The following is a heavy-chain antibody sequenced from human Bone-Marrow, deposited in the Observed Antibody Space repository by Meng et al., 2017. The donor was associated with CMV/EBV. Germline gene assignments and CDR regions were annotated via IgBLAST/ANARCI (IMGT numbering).Heavy chain of an antibody. CDR2: INSDGSST. CDR3: ALTTVTRGVIFDN. J-gene: IGHJ4*02. D-gene: IGHD4-17*01. Sequence: GESLKISCAASGLTFSTYWMHWFRQAPGKGLVWVSRINSDGSSTSYADSVKGRFTISRDNAKNTLYLQMNSLRAEATAVYYCALTTVTRGVIFDNWGQGTLVTVSS. V-gene: IGHV3-74*01. CDR1: GLTFSTYW.